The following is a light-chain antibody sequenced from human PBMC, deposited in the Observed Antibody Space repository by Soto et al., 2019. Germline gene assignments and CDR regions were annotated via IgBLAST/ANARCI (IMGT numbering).Light chain of an antibody. Sequence: QSALTQPPSASGSPGQSVTISCTGTSSDVGGYNYVSWYQQYPGRAPKLMIYEVTKRPSGVPDRFSGSKSGNTASLTVSGIQDEDEADYYCRSYEASNNFYFVFGGGTKLTVL. V-gene: IGLV2-8*01. J-gene: IGLJ3*02. CDR1: SSDVGGYNY. CDR2: EVT. CDR3: RSYEASNNFYFV.